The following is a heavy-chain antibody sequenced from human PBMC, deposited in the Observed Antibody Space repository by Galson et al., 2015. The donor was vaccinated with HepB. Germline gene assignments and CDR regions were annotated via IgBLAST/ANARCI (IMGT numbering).Heavy chain of an antibody. CDR2: ISYDGSNK. CDR3: AAKYYYGSGSYYNFGRWFDP. D-gene: IGHD3-10*01. V-gene: IGHV3-30*04. J-gene: IGHJ5*02. CDR1: GFTFSSYA. Sequence: SLRLSCAASGFTFSSYAMHWVRQAPGKGLEWVAVISYDGSNKYYADSVKGRITISRDNSKNTLYPQMNSLRAEDTAVYYCAAKYYYGSGSYYNFGRWFDPWGQGTLVTVSS.